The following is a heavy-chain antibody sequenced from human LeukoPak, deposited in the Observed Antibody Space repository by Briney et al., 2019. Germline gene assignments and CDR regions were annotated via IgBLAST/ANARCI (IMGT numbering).Heavy chain of an antibody. CDR2: IKQDGSEK. D-gene: IGHD6-13*01. Sequence: GGSLRLSCAASGFTFSSYAMSWVRQAPGKGLEWVANIKQDGSEKYYVDSVKGRFTISRDNAKNSLYLQMNSLRAEDTAVYYCARDFEPHSSSWYGVLDYYYYYGMDVWGQGTTVTVSS. J-gene: IGHJ6*02. V-gene: IGHV3-7*01. CDR3: ARDFEPHSSSWYGVLDYYYYYGMDV. CDR1: GFTFSSYA.